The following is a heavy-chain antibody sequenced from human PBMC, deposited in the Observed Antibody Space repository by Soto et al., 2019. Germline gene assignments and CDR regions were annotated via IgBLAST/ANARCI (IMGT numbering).Heavy chain of an antibody. CDR2: IDWDDDK. Sequence: SGPTLVNPTQTLALTCTFSGFSLSTSGMCVTWIRQPPGKALEWLALIDWDDDKLYKTSLKTRLTVSNDSSKAQVVLTMTNMERVDTATYYCARISRGVENPFEFWGQGTQVTVSS. CDR3: ARISRGVENPFEF. V-gene: IGHV2-70*01. CDR1: GFSLSTSGMC. J-gene: IGHJ4*02. D-gene: IGHD3-10*01.